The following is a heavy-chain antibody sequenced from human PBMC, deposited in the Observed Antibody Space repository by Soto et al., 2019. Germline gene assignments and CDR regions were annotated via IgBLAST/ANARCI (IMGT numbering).Heavy chain of an antibody. V-gene: IGHV1-69*01. CDR1: GGTFSSYA. J-gene: IGHJ6*02. CDR3: ARAGARPSYYYYGMDV. Sequence: QVQLVQSGAEVKKPGSSVKVSCKASGGTFSSYAISWVRQAPGQGLEWMGGIIPIFGTANYAQKFQGRVTMTADESTSTAYMELSSLRSEDTAVYYCARAGARPSYYYYGMDVWGQGTTVTVSS. D-gene: IGHD6-6*01. CDR2: IIPIFGTA.